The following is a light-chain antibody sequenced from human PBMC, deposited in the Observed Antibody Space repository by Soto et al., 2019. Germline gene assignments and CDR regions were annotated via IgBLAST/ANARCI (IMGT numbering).Light chain of an antibody. J-gene: IGLJ2*01. CDR3: SSYTSSSTVV. V-gene: IGLV2-14*01. CDR2: EVN. Sequence: QSALTQPASVSGSPGQSITISCTGTSSDVGRYNYVSWYQQHPGKAPELMIYEVNDRPSGVSTRFSGSKSGNKASLTISGLQAEDEAHYYCSSYTSSSTVVFGGGTKLTV. CDR1: SSDVGRYNY.